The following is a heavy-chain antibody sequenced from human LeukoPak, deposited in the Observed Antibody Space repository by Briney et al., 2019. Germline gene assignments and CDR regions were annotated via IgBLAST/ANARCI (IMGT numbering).Heavy chain of an antibody. V-gene: IGHV4-34*01. CDR2: INHSGST. CDR1: GGSFSGYY. D-gene: IGHD6-13*01. CDR3: RRTSFGQQPASYYYYYMDV. Sequence: SETLSLTCAVYGGSFSGYYWSWIRQPPGKGLEWIGEINHSGSTNYNPSLKSRVTISVDTSKNQFSLKLSSVTAADTAVYYCRRTSFGQQPASYYYYYMDVWGKGTTVTVSS. J-gene: IGHJ6*03.